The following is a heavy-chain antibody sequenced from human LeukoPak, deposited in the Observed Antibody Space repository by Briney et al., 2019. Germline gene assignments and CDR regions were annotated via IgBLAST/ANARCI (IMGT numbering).Heavy chain of an antibody. CDR1: GGSISSYY. V-gene: IGHV4-59*08. CDR3: ATDYDFWSGYYNSTYYYYYYYMDV. D-gene: IGHD3-3*01. CDR2: VSYSGST. J-gene: IGHJ6*03. Sequence: PSETLSLTCAVSGGSISSYYWSWIRQPPGKGLEWIGYVSYSGSTNYNPSLKSRVTISVDTSKNQFSLKLSSVTAADTAVYYCATDYDFWSGYYNSTYYYYYYYMDVWGKGTTVTVSS.